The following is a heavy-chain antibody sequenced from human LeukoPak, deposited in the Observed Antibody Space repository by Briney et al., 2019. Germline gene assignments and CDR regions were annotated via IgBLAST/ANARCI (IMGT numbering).Heavy chain of an antibody. J-gene: IGHJ2*01. CDR3: AKSIREPGWYFDL. CDR2: ISGGGGSGGST. CDR1: GFTFSSYA. Sequence: PGGSLRLSCAASGFTFSSYAMSWVRQAPGKGLEWVSDISGGGGSGGSTHYAESVKGRFTISRDNSKNTLYLQMNSLRADDTAVYYCAKSIREPGWYFDLWGRGTLVIVSS. V-gene: IGHV3-23*01. D-gene: IGHD1-26*01.